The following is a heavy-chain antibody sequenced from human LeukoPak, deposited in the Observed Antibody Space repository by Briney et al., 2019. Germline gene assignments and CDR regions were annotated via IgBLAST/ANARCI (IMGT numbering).Heavy chain of an antibody. CDR2: ISGSSGST. V-gene: IGHV3-23*01. J-gene: IGHJ5*02. D-gene: IGHD5-18*01. Sequence: GGSLRLSCAASGFTFSSYAMSWVRQAPGKGLEWISAISGSSGSTYYADSVKGRFTISRDNSKNTLYLQMNSLRAEDTAVYYCAKTLLAAMVNNWFDPWGQGTLVTVSS. CDR3: AKTLLAAMVNNWFDP. CDR1: GFTFSSYA.